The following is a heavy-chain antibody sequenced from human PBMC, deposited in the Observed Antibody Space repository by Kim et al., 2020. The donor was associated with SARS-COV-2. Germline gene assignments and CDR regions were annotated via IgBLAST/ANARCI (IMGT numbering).Heavy chain of an antibody. J-gene: IGHJ6*02. CDR1: GGSFSGYY. D-gene: IGHD3-10*01. CDR3: ARDVRLSGSGTERLGYYYYGMDV. V-gene: IGHV4-34*01. Sequence: SETLSLTCAVYGGSFSGYYWSWIRQPPGKGLEWIGEINHSGSTNYNPSLKSRVTISVDTSKNQFSLKLSSVTAADTAVYYCARDVRLSGSGTERLGYYYYGMDVWGQGTTVTVSS. CDR2: INHSGST.